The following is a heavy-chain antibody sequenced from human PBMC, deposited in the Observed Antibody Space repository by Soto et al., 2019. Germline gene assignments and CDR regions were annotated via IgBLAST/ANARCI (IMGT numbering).Heavy chain of an antibody. Sequence: GGSLRLSCAASGVIFSNYSMNWVRQAPGKGLEWISDISKRGLTTHYADSVQGRLTISSDTAENSLFLQMNSLRVEDTAVYYCVRRGLCTVGSCYLDYWGQGILV. V-gene: IGHV3-48*01. D-gene: IGHD2-15*01. CDR2: ISKRGLTT. CDR3: VRRGLCTVGSCYLDY. J-gene: IGHJ4*02. CDR1: GVIFSNYS.